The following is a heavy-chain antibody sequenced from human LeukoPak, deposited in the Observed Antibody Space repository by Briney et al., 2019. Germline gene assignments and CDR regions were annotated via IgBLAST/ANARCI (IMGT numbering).Heavy chain of an antibody. D-gene: IGHD3-10*01. CDR3: ARVNFRDYRGYTWFEP. J-gene: IGHJ5*02. CDR2: VRTKTHGGAP. V-gene: IGHV3-49*03. CDR1: GVTFGDYA. Sequence: GGTLRLSCKGSGVTFGDYAVTWFRQAPGKGLEWVGFVRTKTHGGAPETAASVQGRFNVSRDDSEGIAYLQMTSLRTDDAAMYYCARVNFRDYRGYTWFEPWGQGTLVTVSS.